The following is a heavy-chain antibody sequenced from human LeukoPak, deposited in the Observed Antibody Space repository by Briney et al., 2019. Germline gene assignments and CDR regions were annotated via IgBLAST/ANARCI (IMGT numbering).Heavy chain of an antibody. J-gene: IGHJ4*02. CDR3: AKDGFRLGSAF. D-gene: IGHD3-16*01. CDR2: ISGSGGST. V-gene: IGHV3-23*01. CDR1: GFTFSSYS. Sequence: GGSLRLSCAASGFTFSSYSMNWVRQAPGKGLEWVSAISGSGGSTYYADSVKGRFTISRDNSKNTLYLQMNSLRAEDTAVYYCAKDGFRLGSAFWGQGTLVTVSS.